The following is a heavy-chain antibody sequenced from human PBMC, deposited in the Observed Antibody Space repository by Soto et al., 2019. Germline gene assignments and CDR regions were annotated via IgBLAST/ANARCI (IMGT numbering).Heavy chain of an antibody. CDR2: IYWDDDK. J-gene: IGHJ4*02. D-gene: IGHD4-17*01. Sequence: QITLKETGPTLVKPTQHLTLTCTLSGFSLSNSGVGVGWIRQPPGKGLEWLALIYWDDDKRYSPSLKSRLTITKDTSKNQVVLTMTNMDPVDTAAYYCAHLTTGGFYFDYWGQGTLVTVSS. V-gene: IGHV2-5*02. CDR1: GFSLSNSGVG. CDR3: AHLTTGGFYFDY.